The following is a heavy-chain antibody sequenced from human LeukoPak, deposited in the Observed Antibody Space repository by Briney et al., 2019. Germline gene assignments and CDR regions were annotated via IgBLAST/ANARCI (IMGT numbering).Heavy chain of an antibody. Sequence: PSETLSLTCTVSGGSISSSDYYWVWIRQPPGKGLEWIGNIYYSGSTLYNPSLKSRVTISVDTSKNQFSLKLSSVTAADTAVYYCARIRDGYNYYWFDPWGQGTLVTVSS. CDR3: ARIRDGYNYYWFDP. J-gene: IGHJ5*02. CDR2: IYYSGST. D-gene: IGHD5-24*01. CDR1: GGSISSSDYY. V-gene: IGHV4-39*01.